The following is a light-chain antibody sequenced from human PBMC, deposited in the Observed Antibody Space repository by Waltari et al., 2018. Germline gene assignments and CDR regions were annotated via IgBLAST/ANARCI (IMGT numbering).Light chain of an antibody. Sequence: QSALTQPASVSGSPGQSITISCTGTSSDVGAYDYVSWYQQYPGKAPQLVIHDVSSRPSGTSDRLSGSKSGNTASLIISGLQADDEADYYCSSYTASRHYVFGTGTKVTVL. J-gene: IGLJ1*01. CDR3: SSYTASRHYV. V-gene: IGLV2-14*03. CDR1: SSDVGAYDY. CDR2: DVS.